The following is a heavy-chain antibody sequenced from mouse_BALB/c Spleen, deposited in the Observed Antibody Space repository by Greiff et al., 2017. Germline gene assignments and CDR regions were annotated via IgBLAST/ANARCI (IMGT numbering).Heavy chain of an antibody. CDR2: IYPGSGNT. Sequence: VKLQQSGAELARPGASVKLSCKASGYTFTDYYINWVKQRTGQGLEWIGEIYPGSGNTYYNEKFKGKATLTADKSSSTAYMQLSSLTSEDSAVYVCARGGDYDAMDHWGQGTSVTVAS. V-gene: IGHV1-77*01. J-gene: IGHJ4*01. CDR1: GYTFTDYY. CDR3: ARGGDYDAMDH.